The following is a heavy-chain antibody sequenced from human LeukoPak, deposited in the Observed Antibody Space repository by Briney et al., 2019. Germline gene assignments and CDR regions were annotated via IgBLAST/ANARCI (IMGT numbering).Heavy chain of an antibody. CDR3: AREGRAMVRGVNDY. Sequence: ASVKVSCKASGYTFTSYGISWVRQAPGQGLEGMGWISAYNGNTNYAQKLQGRVTMTTDTSTSTAYMELRSLRSDDTAVYYCAREGRAMVRGVNDYWGQGTLVTVSS. J-gene: IGHJ4*02. CDR2: ISAYNGNT. CDR1: GYTFTSYG. D-gene: IGHD3-10*01. V-gene: IGHV1-18*04.